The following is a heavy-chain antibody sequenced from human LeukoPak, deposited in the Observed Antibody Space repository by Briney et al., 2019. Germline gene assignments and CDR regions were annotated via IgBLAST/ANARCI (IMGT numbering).Heavy chain of an antibody. CDR2: IKQDGIEK. J-gene: IGHJ3*02. D-gene: IGHD2-2*02. CDR3: ARMYCSSTSCYTDAFDI. CDR1: GFTFSSYW. V-gene: IGHV3-7*01. Sequence: GGSLRLSCVASGFTFSSYWMSWVRQAPGKGLEWVANIKQDGIEKYYVASVEGRFTISRDNAKNSVYLQMNSLRAEDTALYYCARMYCSSTSCYTDAFDIWGQGTMVTVSS.